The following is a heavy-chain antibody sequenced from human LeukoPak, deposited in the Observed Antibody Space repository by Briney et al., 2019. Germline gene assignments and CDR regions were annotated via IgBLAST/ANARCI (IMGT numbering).Heavy chain of an antibody. CDR2: IWYDGRNK. J-gene: IGHJ3*02. CDR3: ARVNRGAAFDI. CDR1: GFTFSSYG. D-gene: IGHD2-15*01. V-gene: IGHV3-33*01. Sequence: PGRSLTLSCATSGFTFSSYGMHWVRQAPGKGLEWVAVIWYDGRNKFYADSLKGRFTMSRDNSKNTLYLQMNSLRAEATAVYYCARVNRGAAFDICGQGELVTVSS.